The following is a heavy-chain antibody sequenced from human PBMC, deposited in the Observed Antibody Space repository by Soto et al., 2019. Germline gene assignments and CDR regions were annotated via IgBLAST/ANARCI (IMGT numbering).Heavy chain of an antibody. D-gene: IGHD3-22*01. J-gene: IGHJ4*02. CDR3: ARVTTYYYDSSATGSFDY. Sequence: SETLSLTCTVSGGSISSGGYYWSWIRQHPGKGLEWIGYIYYSGSTYYNPSLKSRVTISVDTSKNQFSLKLSSVTAADTAVYYCARVTTYYYDSSATGSFDYWGQGTLVTVSS. CDR1: GGSISSGGYY. V-gene: IGHV4-31*03. CDR2: IYYSGST.